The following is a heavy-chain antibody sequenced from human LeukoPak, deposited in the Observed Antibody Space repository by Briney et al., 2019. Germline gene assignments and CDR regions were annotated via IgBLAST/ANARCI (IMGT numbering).Heavy chain of an antibody. D-gene: IGHD3-10*01. CDR3: ARDRRGVDGSGSYYYYMDV. CDR1: GGSISSYY. V-gene: IGHV4-4*07. J-gene: IGHJ6*03. CDR2: IYTSGSN. Sequence: SETLSLTCTVSGGSISSYYWSWIRQPAGKGLEWIGRIYTSGSNNYNPSLKSRVTMSVDTSKNQFSLKLSSVTAADTAVYYCARDRRGVDGSGSYYYYMDVWGKGTTVTVSS.